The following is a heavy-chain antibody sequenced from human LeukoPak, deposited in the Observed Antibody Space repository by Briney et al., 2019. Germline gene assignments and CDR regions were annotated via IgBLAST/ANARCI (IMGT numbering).Heavy chain of an antibody. CDR3: ARHDPNDWFDP. CDR1: GEAFSGYY. J-gene: IGHJ5*02. V-gene: IGHV4-34*01. CDR2: IYYSGST. Sequence: SETLSLTCAVYGEAFSGYYWSWIREPPGKGLVWIGSIYYSGSTYYHPSLKSRVTISVDTSKNQFSLKPSSVTAADTAVYYCARHDPNDWFDPWGQGTLVTVSS.